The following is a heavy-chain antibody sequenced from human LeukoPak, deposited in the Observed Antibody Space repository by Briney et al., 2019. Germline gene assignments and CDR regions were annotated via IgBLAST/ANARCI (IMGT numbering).Heavy chain of an antibody. Sequence: PGGSLRLSCAASGFIFSNYWMSWVRQVPGKGLEWVANIKQDGSEKYYVDSVKGRFTISRDNAKNSLYLQMNSLRDEDTAVYYCARDPRFFQDWGQGTRVTVSS. J-gene: IGHJ1*01. CDR2: IKQDGSEK. V-gene: IGHV3-7*01. CDR3: ARDPRFFQD. D-gene: IGHD3-3*01. CDR1: GFIFSNYW.